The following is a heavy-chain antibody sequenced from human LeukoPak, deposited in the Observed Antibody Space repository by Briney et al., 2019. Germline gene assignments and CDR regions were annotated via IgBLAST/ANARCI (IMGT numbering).Heavy chain of an antibody. V-gene: IGHV4-61*02. CDR2: IYTSGST. Sequence: SHTLSLTCTVSGGSISSGSYYWSWIRQPAGKGREGIGRIYTSGSTNYNPSLKSRVTISVDTSNNQFSLKLSSVTAADTAVYYCRGYCSSTSCYTVDYWGQGTPVTVSS. J-gene: IGHJ4*02. D-gene: IGHD2-2*02. CDR3: RGYCSSTSCYTVDY. CDR1: GGSISSGSYY.